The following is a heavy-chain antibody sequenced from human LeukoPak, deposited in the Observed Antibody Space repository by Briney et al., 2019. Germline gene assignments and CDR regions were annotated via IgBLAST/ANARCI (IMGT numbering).Heavy chain of an antibody. CDR3: ARAEDQGRYFDWLPGFAP. Sequence: SVKVSCKASEDTDSSYVIRWVRQAPGQGLEWMGGVLPIFGTAIYAQKWQGRGTINADESTSTAYMERRSLRSEDTAIYYCARAEDQGRYFDWLPGFAPWGQGTLVIVSS. J-gene: IGHJ5*02. D-gene: IGHD3-9*01. V-gene: IGHV1-69*01. CDR2: VLPIFGTA. CDR1: EDTDSSYV.